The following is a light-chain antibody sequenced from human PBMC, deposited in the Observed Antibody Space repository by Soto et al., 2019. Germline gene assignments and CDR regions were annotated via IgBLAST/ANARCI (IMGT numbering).Light chain of an antibody. Sequence: DIVMTQSPDSLAVSLGERATINCKSSQSVLHSSNNKNYLAWYQQKPGHPPKLLIYWASARESGLPDRFSGSESGTDFTLTISSLQAEDVAVYYCQQYYNNPKTFGQGTKVEIK. V-gene: IGKV4-1*01. CDR3: QQYYNNPKT. J-gene: IGKJ1*01. CDR2: WAS. CDR1: QSVLHSSNNKNY.